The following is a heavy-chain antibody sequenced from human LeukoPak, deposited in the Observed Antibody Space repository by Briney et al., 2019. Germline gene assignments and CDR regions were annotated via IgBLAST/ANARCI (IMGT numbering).Heavy chain of an antibody. V-gene: IGHV3-7*01. J-gene: IGHJ4*02. CDR1: GFIFSTYW. D-gene: IGHD4-17*01. Sequence: GGSLRLSCATSGFIFSTYWMTWVRQAPGKGLEWVANIKQDGSEKYYVDSVKGRFTISRDNAKNSLYLQMNSLRTDDTAIYYCARHGGDYGVKVPFESWGQGTLVTVSS. CDR2: IKQDGSEK. CDR3: ARHGGDYGVKVPFES.